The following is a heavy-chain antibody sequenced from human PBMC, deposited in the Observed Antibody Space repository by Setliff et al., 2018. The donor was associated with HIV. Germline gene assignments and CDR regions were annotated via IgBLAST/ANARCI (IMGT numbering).Heavy chain of an antibody. D-gene: IGHD4-4*01. CDR1: GASIRGHY. V-gene: IGHV4-59*11. Sequence: PSETLSLTCSVSGASIRGHYWSWIRQSPGKGLEWIGNIYYSGSSDYTPSLRSRVTMSVDTSKNQFSLKLTSVTAADTAVYYCAREHDYSNYRRLDSWGQGSLVTVSS. J-gene: IGHJ4*02. CDR3: AREHDYSNYRRLDS. CDR2: IYYSGSS.